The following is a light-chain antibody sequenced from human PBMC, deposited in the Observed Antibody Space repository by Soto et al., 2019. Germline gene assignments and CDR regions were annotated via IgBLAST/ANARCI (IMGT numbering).Light chain of an antibody. CDR1: SSDVGTYNY. J-gene: IGLJ3*02. V-gene: IGLV2-14*01. CDR3: SSYTNNKWV. Sequence: QSVLTQPASVSGSPGQSITISCTGTSSDVGTYNYVSWYQQDPGKAPKLMIYEVNNRPSGVSHRFSGSKSGNTASLTISGLQAEDEADYYCSSYTNNKWVFGGGTQLTVL. CDR2: EVN.